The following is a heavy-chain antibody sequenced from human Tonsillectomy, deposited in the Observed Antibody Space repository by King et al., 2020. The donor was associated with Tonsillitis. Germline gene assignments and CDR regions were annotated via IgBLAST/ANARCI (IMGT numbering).Heavy chain of an antibody. J-gene: IGHJ5*02. V-gene: IGHV1-2*04. Sequence: QLVQSGAEVKKPGASVKVSCKASGYTFTGYYMHWVRQAPGQGLEWMGWINPNSGGTNYAQKFQGCVTMTRDTSISTAYMELSRLRSDDTAVYYCAGGGTYCGGGSCYSGNVACWFDPWGQGNLVTVSS. CDR2: INPNSGGT. CDR1: GYTFTGYY. D-gene: IGHD2-15*01. CDR3: AGGGTYCGGGSCYSGNVACWFDP.